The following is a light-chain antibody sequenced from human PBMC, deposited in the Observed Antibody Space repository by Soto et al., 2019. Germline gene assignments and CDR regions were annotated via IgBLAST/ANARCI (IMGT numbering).Light chain of an antibody. J-gene: IGKJ5*01. Sequence: DIQLTQSPSFLSAAIGDRFAITCRSSQGTSSFLAWYQQKPPKAPELLIYGASTLQSGVPSRFSGSGSGTEFTLTISRLQPEDFATYSGQQLNTYPITFAQGTRLEI. CDR3: QQLNTYPIT. CDR2: GAS. V-gene: IGKV1-9*01. CDR1: QGTSSF.